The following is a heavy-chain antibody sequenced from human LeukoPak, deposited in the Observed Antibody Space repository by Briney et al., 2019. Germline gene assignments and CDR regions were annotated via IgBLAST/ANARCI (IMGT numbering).Heavy chain of an antibody. CDR1: GGSISSYY. J-gene: IGHJ6*02. CDR2: IYSSGST. CDR3: ARDEYYYGMDV. V-gene: IGHV4-4*07. Sequence: SETLSLTCSVSGGSISSYYWSWIRQPAGKGLEWVGRIYSSGSTNYNPSPKSRVTMSVDTSKNQFSLKLSSVTAADTAVYYCARDEYYYGMDVWGQGTTVTVSS.